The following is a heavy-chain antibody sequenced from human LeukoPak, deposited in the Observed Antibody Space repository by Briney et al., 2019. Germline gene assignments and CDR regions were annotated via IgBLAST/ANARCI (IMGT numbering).Heavy chain of an antibody. CDR3: AKGPSGSYTSYYYGMDV. CDR2: ISSSGGST. CDR1: GFTFSSYA. Sequence: PGGSLMLSCAASGFTFSSYAMTRGRQAPGKGLEWVQAISSSGGSTYHADSVKGRFTISRANSKNTLYLQMNSLRAEDTAGYYCAKGPSGSYTSYYYGMDVWGQGTTVTVSS. D-gene: IGHD1-26*01. V-gene: IGHV3-23*01. J-gene: IGHJ6*02.